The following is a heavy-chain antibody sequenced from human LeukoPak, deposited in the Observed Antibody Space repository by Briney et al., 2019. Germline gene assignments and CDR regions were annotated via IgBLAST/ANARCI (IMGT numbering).Heavy chain of an antibody. J-gene: IGHJ4*02. V-gene: IGHV3-48*01. CDR3: ATSVAWNYPWGY. Sequence: GGSLRLSCAASGFSFSSFSMNWVRQAPGKGLEWVSYISSSSTTIYYADSVKGRFTISRDNAKDSLYLQMNSLRVEDTAVYYCATSVAWNYPWGYWGQGTLVTVSS. CDR1: GFSFSSFS. D-gene: IGHD1-7*01. CDR2: ISSSSTTI.